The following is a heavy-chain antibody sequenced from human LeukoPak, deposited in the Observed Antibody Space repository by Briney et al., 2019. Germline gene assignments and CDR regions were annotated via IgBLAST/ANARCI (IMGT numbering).Heavy chain of an antibody. D-gene: IGHD6-13*01. J-gene: IGHJ6*03. CDR1: GGSFSGYY. CDR2: INHSGST. Sequence: SETLSLTCAVYGGSFSGYYWSWIRQPPGKGLEWIGEINHSGSTNYNPSLKSRVTISVDTSKNQFSLKLSSVTAADTAVYYCARRVRIAAAGRGTYYMDVWGKGTTVTISS. CDR3: ARRVRIAAAGRGTYYMDV. V-gene: IGHV4-34*01.